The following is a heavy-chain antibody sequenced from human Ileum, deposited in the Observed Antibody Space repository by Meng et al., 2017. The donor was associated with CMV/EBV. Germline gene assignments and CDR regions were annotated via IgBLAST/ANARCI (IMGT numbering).Heavy chain of an antibody. D-gene: IGHD1-1*01. J-gene: IGHJ4*02. CDR1: GGSIVSNY. CDR3: ARDTGTTGTGSLFDY. V-gene: IGHV4-4*07. Sequence: QIHRQCSCPELEKSSETLSPTCTVSGGSIVSNYWNSIRQPSGKGLEWIGRIHPTDSTNYNPSFKSRVTISVDTSKNQFSLKLTSMTSTDTAVYYCARDTGTTGTGSLFDYWGQGILVTVSS. CDR2: IHPTDST.